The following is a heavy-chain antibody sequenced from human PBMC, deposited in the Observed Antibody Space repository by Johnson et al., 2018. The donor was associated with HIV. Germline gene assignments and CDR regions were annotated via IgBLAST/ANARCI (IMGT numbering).Heavy chain of an antibody. D-gene: IGHD5-18*01. CDR3: ARERTYLDTAMVDAFDI. V-gene: IGHV3-30-3*01. J-gene: IGHJ3*02. CDR1: AFTFSSYA. Sequence: QVQLVESGGGLVQPGGSLRLSCAASAFTFSSYAMHWVRQAPGKGLEWVAVISYDGSNKYYADSVKGRFTISRDNSKNTLYLQMNSLRAEDTAVYYCARERTYLDTAMVDAFDIWGQGTMVTVSS. CDR2: ISYDGSNK.